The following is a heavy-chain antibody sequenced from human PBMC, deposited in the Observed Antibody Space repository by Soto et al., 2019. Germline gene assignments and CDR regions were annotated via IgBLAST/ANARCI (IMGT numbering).Heavy chain of an antibody. CDR2: ISYDGSNK. J-gene: IGHJ6*02. V-gene: IGHV3-30-3*01. D-gene: IGHD5-12*01. CDR3: ARDYYRFNSGYGFSMDV. Sequence: GSLRLFCAASGFTFSSYAMHWVRQAPGKGLEWVAVISYDGSNKYYADSVKGRFTISRDNSKNTLYLQMNSLRAEDTAVYYCARDYYRFNSGYGFSMDVWGQGT. CDR1: GFTFSSYA.